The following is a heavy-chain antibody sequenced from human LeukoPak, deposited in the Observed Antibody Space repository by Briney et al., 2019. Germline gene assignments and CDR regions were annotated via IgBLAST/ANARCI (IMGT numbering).Heavy chain of an antibody. CDR1: GVTFDDYG. CDR2: ITWNGGST. D-gene: IGHD2-8*01. Sequence: GGSLRLSCTAAGVTFDDYGMSWVRQIPGKGLEWVAGITWNGGSTDYAVSVRGRFTISRDNAKDSLYMQMNSLRTEDTAVYYCARGSLRFCTTDACDPFDYWGQGTLVTVSS. V-gene: IGHV3-20*04. CDR3: ARGSLRFCTTDACDPFDY. J-gene: IGHJ4*02.